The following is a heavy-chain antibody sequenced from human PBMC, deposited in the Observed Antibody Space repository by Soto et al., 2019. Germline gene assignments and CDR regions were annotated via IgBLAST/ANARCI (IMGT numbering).Heavy chain of an antibody. J-gene: IGHJ4*02. Sequence: GGSLRLSCAVSGFTFRSSAMSWVRQAPGKGLEWVSGISGSGALTYYADSVKGRFNISNDNSKNTLYLQMNSLIAEDTAVYYCANRPASGSYYFDNWGQGTLVTVSS. CDR3: ANRPASGSYYFDN. CDR1: GFTFRSSA. D-gene: IGHD3-10*01. V-gene: IGHV3-23*01. CDR2: ISGSGALT.